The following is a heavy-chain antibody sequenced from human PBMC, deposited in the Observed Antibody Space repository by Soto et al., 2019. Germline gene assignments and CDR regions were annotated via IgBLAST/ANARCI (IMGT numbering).Heavy chain of an antibody. J-gene: IGHJ6*02. CDR2: IYPGDSDT. D-gene: IGHD1-7*01. V-gene: IGHV5-51*01. CDR3: ARVSGVTTKLYYYYYGIDV. CDR1: GYSFTSYW. Sequence: PGESLKISCKGSGYSFTSYWIGWVRQMPGKGLEWMGIIYPGDSDTRYSPSFQGQVTISADKSISTAYLQWSSLKASDTAMYYCARVSGVTTKLYYYYYGIDVWGQGTTVTVSS.